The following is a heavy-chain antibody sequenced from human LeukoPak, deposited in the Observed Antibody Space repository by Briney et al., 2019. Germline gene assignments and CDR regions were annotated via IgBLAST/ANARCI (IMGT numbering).Heavy chain of an antibody. V-gene: IGHV4-30-2*01. J-gene: IGHJ5*02. CDR2: IYHSGST. Sequence: SQTLSLTCAVSGGSISSGGYSWSWIRQPPGKGLEWIGYIYHSGSTYYNPSLKSRVTISVDRSKNQFSLKLSSVTAADTAVYYCARAREEYYDSSGYYYLWFDPWGREPWSPSPQ. CDR1: GGSISSGGYS. CDR3: ARAREEYYDSSGYYYLWFDP. D-gene: IGHD3-22*01.